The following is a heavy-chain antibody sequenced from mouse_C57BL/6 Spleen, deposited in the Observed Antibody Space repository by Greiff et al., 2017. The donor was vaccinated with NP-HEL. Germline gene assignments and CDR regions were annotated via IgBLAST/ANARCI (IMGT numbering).Heavy chain of an antibody. D-gene: IGHD2-4*01. V-gene: IGHV1-82*01. CDR3: AIYDYDPYYFDY. Sequence: QVQLKESGPELVKPGASVKISCKASGYAFSSSWMNWVKQRPGKGLEWIGRIYPGDGDTNYNGKFKGKATLTADKSSSTAYMQLSSLTSEDSAVYFCAIYDYDPYYFDYWGQGTTLTVSS. CDR1: GYAFSSSW. J-gene: IGHJ2*01. CDR2: IYPGDGDT.